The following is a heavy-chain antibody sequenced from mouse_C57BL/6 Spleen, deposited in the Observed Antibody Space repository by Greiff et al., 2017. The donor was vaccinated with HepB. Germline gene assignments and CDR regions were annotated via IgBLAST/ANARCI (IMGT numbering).Heavy chain of an antibody. D-gene: IGHD1-1*01. CDR2: ISYDGSN. V-gene: IGHV3-6*01. CDR3: ARGFPYYGSSYGWFAY. CDR1: GYSITSGYY. J-gene: IGHJ3*01. Sequence: EVQLQQSGPGLVKPSQSLSLTCSVTGYSITSGYYWNWIRQFPGTKLEWMGYISYDGSNNYNPSLKNRISITRDTSKNQFFLKLNSVTTEDTATYYCARGFPYYGSSYGWFAYWGQGTLVTVSA.